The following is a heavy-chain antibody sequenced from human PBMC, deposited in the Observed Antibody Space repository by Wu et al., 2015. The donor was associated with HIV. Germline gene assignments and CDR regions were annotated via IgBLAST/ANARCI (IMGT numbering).Heavy chain of an antibody. D-gene: IGHD3-3*01. CDR1: GYTFTSYD. V-gene: IGHV1-8*03. J-gene: IGHJ4*02. CDR3: ARGQINPYYVN. CDR2: INPNSGDT. Sequence: QVQLVQSGAEVKKPGASVKVSCKASGYTFTSYDINWVRQGPGQGLEWMGWINPNSGDTGYAQKFQGRVTITWNPSISTAYMELSSLRSEDTAVYYCARGQINPYYVNWGQGTLVTVSS.